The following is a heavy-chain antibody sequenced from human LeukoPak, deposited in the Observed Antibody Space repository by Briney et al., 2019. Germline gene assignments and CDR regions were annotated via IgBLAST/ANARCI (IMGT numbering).Heavy chain of an antibody. Sequence: PGGSLRLSCAASGFTFNNYAMTWVRQPPGKGLEWIGEINHSGSTNYNPSLKSRVTISVDTSKNQFSLKLSSVTAADTAVYYCARDGYIKGLDYWGQGTLVTVSS. CDR2: INHSGST. V-gene: IGHV4-34*01. D-gene: IGHD5-24*01. CDR1: GFTFNNYA. J-gene: IGHJ4*02. CDR3: ARDGYIKGLDY.